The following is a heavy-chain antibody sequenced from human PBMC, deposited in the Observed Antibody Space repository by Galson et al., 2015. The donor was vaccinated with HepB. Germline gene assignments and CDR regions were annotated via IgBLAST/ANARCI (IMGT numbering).Heavy chain of an antibody. CDR3: AKEGPGVIFDY. J-gene: IGHJ4*02. Sequence: SLRLSCAASGFTFTDYGIHWVRQAPGKGLEWVAVISYDGGNKYYADSVKGRFTISRDDSKNTLFLQMNSLRPEDTALYYCAKEGPGVIFDYWGQGTLVTVSS. CDR2: ISYDGGNK. CDR1: GFTFTDYG. D-gene: IGHD2-21*01. V-gene: IGHV3-30*18.